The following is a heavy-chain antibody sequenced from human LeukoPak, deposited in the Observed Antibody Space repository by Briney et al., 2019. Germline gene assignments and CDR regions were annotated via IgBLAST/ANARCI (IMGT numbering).Heavy chain of an antibody. Sequence: GGSLRLSCAASGFTFSSYAMSWARQAPGEGLEWVSAISGSGGSTYYADSVKGRFTISRDNSKNTLYLQMNSLRAEDTAVYYCAKDLFHADIVVVPAASPLDYWGQGTLVTVSS. D-gene: IGHD2-2*01. CDR3: AKDLFHADIVVVPAASPLDY. CDR2: ISGSGGST. V-gene: IGHV3-23*01. CDR1: GFTFSSYA. J-gene: IGHJ4*02.